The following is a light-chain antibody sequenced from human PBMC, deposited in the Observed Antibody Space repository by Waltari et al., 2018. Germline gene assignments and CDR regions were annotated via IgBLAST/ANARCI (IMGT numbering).Light chain of an antibody. V-gene: IGLV2-14*01. CDR3: SSYTSSSTVV. CDR2: DVS. Sequence: QSALTQPASVSGSPGQSITISCTGTSSDVGGYNYVSWYQQHPGKTPKLMIYDVSKGPAGVSKLFSGSKSGNAASLTISGRQAENESDYYCSSYTSSSTVVFGGGTKLTVL. J-gene: IGLJ2*01. CDR1: SSDVGGYNY.